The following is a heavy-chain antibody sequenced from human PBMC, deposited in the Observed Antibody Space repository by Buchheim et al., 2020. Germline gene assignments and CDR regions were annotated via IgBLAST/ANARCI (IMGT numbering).Heavy chain of an antibody. V-gene: IGHV3-30*18. Sequence: QVQLVESGGGVVQPGRSLRLSCAASGFTFSSYGMHWVRQAPGKGLEWVAVISYDGSNKYYADSVKGRFTISRDNSKNTLYLQMNSLRAEDTAVYYCAKERGSNWGIYYYYYMDVWGKGTT. CDR3: AKERGSNWGIYYYYYMDV. CDR1: GFTFSSYG. CDR2: ISYDGSNK. D-gene: IGHD7-27*01. J-gene: IGHJ6*03.